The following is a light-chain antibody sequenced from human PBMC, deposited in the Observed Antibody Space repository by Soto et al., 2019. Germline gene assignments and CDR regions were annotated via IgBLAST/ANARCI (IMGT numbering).Light chain of an antibody. CDR3: RSYTTTTRL. CDR1: SRDIDSNNY. Sequence: QSALTQPASVSGSPGQSITISCTGTSRDIDSNNYVSWFQQRPGKAPTLIIYEVSNRPSGGSNHFSGSKSGNTASLTISGRLPEDEAEYYCRSYTTTTRLFGGGTKLTVL. V-gene: IGLV2-14*01. CDR2: EVS. J-gene: IGLJ3*02.